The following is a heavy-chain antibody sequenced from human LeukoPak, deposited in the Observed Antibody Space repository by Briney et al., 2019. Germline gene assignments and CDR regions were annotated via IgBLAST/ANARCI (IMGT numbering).Heavy chain of an antibody. D-gene: IGHD1-1*01. CDR2: IYYSGST. CDR1: GGSISSYY. CDR3: ARFGTSGSFDY. V-gene: IGHV4-59*01. J-gene: IGHJ4*02. Sequence: SETLSLTCTVSGGSISSYYWSWIRQPPGKGLEWIGYIYYSGSTNYNPSLKSRVTISVDTSKSQFSLKLSSVTAADTAVYYCARFGTSGSFDYWGQGTLVTVSS.